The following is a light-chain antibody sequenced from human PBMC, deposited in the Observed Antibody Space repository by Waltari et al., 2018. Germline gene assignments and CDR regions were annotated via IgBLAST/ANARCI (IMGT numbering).Light chain of an antibody. Sequence: EIQMTQSPSSLSASIGDRVTITCRASQTISVYLNWYQQKPGKAPKLLIYAASTLHSGVPSNFSGSGSGTDFTLTISSLQPEDFATYFCQQSYTTPPTFGQGTKLEIK. CDR2: AAS. J-gene: IGKJ2*01. V-gene: IGKV1-39*01. CDR3: QQSYTTPPT. CDR1: QTISVY.